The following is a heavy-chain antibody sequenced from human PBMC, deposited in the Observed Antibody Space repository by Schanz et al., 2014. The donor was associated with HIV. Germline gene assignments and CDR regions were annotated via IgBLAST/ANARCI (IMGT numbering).Heavy chain of an antibody. CDR1: GFIFSTYS. CDR2: IGSSTNTK. J-gene: IGHJ4*02. CDR3: ARDCLGGCPADY. V-gene: IGHV3-48*02. D-gene: IGHD2-15*01. Sequence: EVQLVESGGGLVQPGGSLRLSCAASGFIFSTYSMHWVRQAPGKGLEWISSIGSSTNTKNYADSVKGRFTISRDNAKNSLYLRMKGLTDEDTAVYYCARDCLGGCPADYWGQGTLVTVSS.